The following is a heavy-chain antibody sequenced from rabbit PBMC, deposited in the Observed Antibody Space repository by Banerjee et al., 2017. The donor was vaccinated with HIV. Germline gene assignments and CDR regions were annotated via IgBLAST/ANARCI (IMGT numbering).Heavy chain of an antibody. J-gene: IGHJ4*01. D-gene: IGHD4-1*01. Sequence: QSLEESGGDLVKPGASLTLTCTASGFSFSSSYWIYWVRQAPGKGLEWIACIDAGSSGNTVYATWAKGRFTISRTSSTTVALQMTSLTAADTATYFCARDLAGVIGWNFNLWGPGTLVTVS. CDR1: GFSFSSSYW. CDR3: ARDLAGVIGWNFNL. V-gene: IGHV1S40*01. CDR2: IDAGSSGNT.